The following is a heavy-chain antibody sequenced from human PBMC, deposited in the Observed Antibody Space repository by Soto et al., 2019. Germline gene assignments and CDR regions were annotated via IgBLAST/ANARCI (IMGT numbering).Heavy chain of an antibody. CDR3: AITGLEIMQATSCYYVLDV. CDR2: IWHDGTNR. Sequence: QVQLVESGGGVVQPGTSLRLSCEASGFTFNSFGMHWVRQAPGKGLEWVAMIWHDGTNRYYVDSVKGRFTISRDNSKDTLYLKMNNLRAEDTAVYYCAITGLEIMQATSCYYVLDVCGQVTTVTVS. V-gene: IGHV3-33*01. D-gene: IGHD1-20*01. J-gene: IGHJ6*02. CDR1: GFTFNSFG.